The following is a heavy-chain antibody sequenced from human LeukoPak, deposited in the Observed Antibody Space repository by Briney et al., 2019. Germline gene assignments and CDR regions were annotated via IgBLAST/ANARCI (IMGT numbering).Heavy chain of an antibody. CDR1: GYTFTSYG. D-gene: IGHD3-22*01. J-gene: IGHJ3*02. CDR3: GRDYYDSSGDGAFDI. CDR2: ISAYNGNT. V-gene: IGHV1-18*01. Sequence: VASVKVSCKASGYTFTSYGISWVRQAPGQGLEWMGWISAYNGNTNYAQKLQGRVTMTTDTSTSTAYMELRSLRSDDTAVYYCGRDYYDSSGDGAFDIWGQGTMVTVSS.